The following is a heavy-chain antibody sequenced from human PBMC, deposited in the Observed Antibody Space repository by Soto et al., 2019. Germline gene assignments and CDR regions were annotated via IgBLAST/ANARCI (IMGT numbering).Heavy chain of an antibody. D-gene: IGHD1-26*01. CDR3: AKPGSCYQHAFLYFDY. V-gene: IGHV3-23*01. CDR2: ISGSGGST. CDR1: GCTFSGHA. J-gene: IGHJ4*01. Sequence: GVSMRLPCAVSGCTFSGHAMSCVSKAPGKGLEWVSAISGSGGSTYYADSVKGRFTISRDNSKNTLYLQMNSLRAEDTAVYYCAKPGSCYQHAFLYFDYWGQEPWSPSPQ.